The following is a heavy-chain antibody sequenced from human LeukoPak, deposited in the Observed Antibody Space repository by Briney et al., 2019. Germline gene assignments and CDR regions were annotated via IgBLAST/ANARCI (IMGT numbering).Heavy chain of an antibody. V-gene: IGHV1-69*05. Sequence: GASVKVSCKASGGTSSSYAISWVRQAPGQGLEWMGGIIPIFGTANYAQKFQGRVTITTDDSTSTAYMELSSLRSEDTAVYYCARDMSEGYSYYWGQGTLVTVSS. CDR2: IIPIFGTA. CDR3: ARDMSEGYSYY. J-gene: IGHJ4*02. D-gene: IGHD5-18*01. CDR1: GGTSSSYA.